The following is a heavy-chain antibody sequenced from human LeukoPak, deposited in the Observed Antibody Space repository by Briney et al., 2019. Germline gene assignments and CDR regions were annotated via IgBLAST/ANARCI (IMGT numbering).Heavy chain of an antibody. V-gene: IGHV3-21*01. CDR3: ASENYDILTGSDY. Sequence: PGGSLRLSCAASGFTFSYYSMNWVRQAPGKGLEWVSSIFSSSGSIFYADSVKDRFTIPRDDATNSLYLQMNSLRAEDTAVYYCASENYDILTGSDYWGQGTLVTVSS. CDR1: GFTFSYYS. CDR2: IFSSSGSI. D-gene: IGHD3-9*01. J-gene: IGHJ4*02.